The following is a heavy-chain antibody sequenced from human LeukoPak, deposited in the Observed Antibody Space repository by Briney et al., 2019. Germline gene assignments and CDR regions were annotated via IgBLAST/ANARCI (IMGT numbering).Heavy chain of an antibody. Sequence: GGSLRLSCAASGFTFGSYAMHWVRQAPGKGLEWVAVISYDGSNKYYADSVKGRFTISRDNSKNTLYLQMNSLRAEDTAVYYCAKEGSTSYYFDYWGQGTLVTVSS. CDR1: GFTFGSYA. J-gene: IGHJ4*02. CDR2: ISYDGSNK. D-gene: IGHD3-10*01. CDR3: AKEGSTSYYFDY. V-gene: IGHV3-30*04.